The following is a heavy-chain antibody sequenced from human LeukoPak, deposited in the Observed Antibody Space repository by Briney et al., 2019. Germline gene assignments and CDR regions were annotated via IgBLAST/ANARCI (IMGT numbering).Heavy chain of an antibody. CDR2: IYPGDSDT. Sequence: GESLKVSCKGSGYSFTSYWIGWVRQMPGKGLEWMGIIYPGDSDTRYSPSFQGQVTISADKSISTAYLQWSSLEASDTAMYYCARRTEYYDSSGYHDWFDPWGQGTLVTVSS. J-gene: IGHJ5*02. V-gene: IGHV5-51*01. CDR1: GYSFTSYW. CDR3: ARRTEYYDSSGYHDWFDP. D-gene: IGHD3-22*01.